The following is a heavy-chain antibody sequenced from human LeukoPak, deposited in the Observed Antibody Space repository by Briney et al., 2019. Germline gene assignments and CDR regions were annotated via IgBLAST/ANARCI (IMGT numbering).Heavy chain of an antibody. CDR1: GFTFSSYA. CDR3: AKENQAYCGSDCYDDY. V-gene: IGHV3-23*01. Sequence: GGSLRLSCAASGFTFSSYAMSWVRQAPGKGLEWVSAISGSGGSTYYADSVKGRFTISRDNSKNTMYLQMNSLRAEDTAVYYCAKENQAYCGSDCYDDYWGQGTLVSVSS. CDR2: ISGSGGST. J-gene: IGHJ4*02. D-gene: IGHD2-21*02.